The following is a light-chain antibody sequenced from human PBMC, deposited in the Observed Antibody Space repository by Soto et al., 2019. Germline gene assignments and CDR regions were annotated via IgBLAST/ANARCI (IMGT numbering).Light chain of an antibody. Sequence: QSALTQPASVSGSPGQSITISCTGTSSDVGSYNYVSWYQQHPGKAPKLMIYDVSNRPSGVSNRFSGSKSGNTASLTISGLQAEDEADYYCSSYTSSSTLVVFGGGTTLTVL. V-gene: IGLV2-14*01. CDR3: SSYTSSSTLVV. CDR2: DVS. CDR1: SSDVGSYNY. J-gene: IGLJ2*01.